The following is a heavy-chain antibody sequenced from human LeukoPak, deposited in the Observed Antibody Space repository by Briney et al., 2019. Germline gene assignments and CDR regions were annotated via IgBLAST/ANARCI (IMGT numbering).Heavy chain of an antibody. CDR1: GYTFTGYY. D-gene: IGHD2-2*02. Sequence: ASVKVSCKASGYTFTGYYMHWVRQAPGQGLEWMGWINPNSGGTNYAQKFQGRVTMTRDTSISTAYMELSRLRSDDTAVYYCARVVPAAISGPYHYYYYYMDVWGKGTTVTVSS. J-gene: IGHJ6*03. V-gene: IGHV1-2*02. CDR3: ARVVPAAISGPYHYYYYYMDV. CDR2: INPNSGGT.